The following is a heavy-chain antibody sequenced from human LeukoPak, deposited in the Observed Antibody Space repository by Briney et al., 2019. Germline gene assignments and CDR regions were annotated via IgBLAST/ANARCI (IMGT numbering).Heavy chain of an antibody. Sequence: GGSLRLSCAASGFTFSSYAMHWVRQAPGKGLEWVVVISYDGSNKYYADSVKGRFTISRDNSKNTLYLQMNSLRAEDTAVYYCASLIQLWAPNDYWGQGTLVTVSS. J-gene: IGHJ4*02. CDR3: ASLIQLWAPNDY. CDR2: ISYDGSNK. V-gene: IGHV3-30*04. CDR1: GFTFSSYA. D-gene: IGHD5-18*01.